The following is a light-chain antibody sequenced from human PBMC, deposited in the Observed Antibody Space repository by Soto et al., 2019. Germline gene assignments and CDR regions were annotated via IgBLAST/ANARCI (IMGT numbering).Light chain of an antibody. Sequence: DIQMTQSPSTLSASLGDRVTITCRASQSISGWLAWYQQKPGKAPKLLIYKASSLQSGVPSRFSGSGYGTECPLTISSLQADDFATYYCQQYNSYPWTFGQGTKVAIK. CDR1: QSISGW. CDR3: QQYNSYPWT. CDR2: KAS. J-gene: IGKJ1*01. V-gene: IGKV1-5*03.